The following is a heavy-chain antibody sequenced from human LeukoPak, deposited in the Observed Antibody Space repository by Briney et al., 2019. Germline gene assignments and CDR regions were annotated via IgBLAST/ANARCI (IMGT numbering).Heavy chain of an antibody. V-gene: IGHV1-69*13. Sequence: SVTVSCKASGGTFSSYAISWVRQAPGQGLEWMGGIIPIFGTANYAQKFQGRVTITADESTSTAYMELSSLRSEDTAVYYCAGGIAVAGTVTFDIWGQGTMVTVSS. CDR2: IIPIFGTA. J-gene: IGHJ3*02. CDR3: AGGIAVAGTVTFDI. D-gene: IGHD6-19*01. CDR1: GGTFSSYA.